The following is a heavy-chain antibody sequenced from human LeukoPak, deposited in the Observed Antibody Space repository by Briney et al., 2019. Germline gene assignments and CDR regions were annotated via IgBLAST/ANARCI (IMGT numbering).Heavy chain of an antibody. CDR3: AKDLGYSEIDY. D-gene: IGHD6-13*01. Sequence: TGGSLILSCAASGFTFSSYSMNWVRQAPGKGLEWVSSISSSSSNIYYADSVKGRFTISRDNAKNSLYLQMNSLRAEDTAVYYCAKDLGYSEIDYWGQGTLVTVSS. J-gene: IGHJ4*02. CDR2: ISSSSSNI. CDR1: GFTFSSYS. V-gene: IGHV3-21*04.